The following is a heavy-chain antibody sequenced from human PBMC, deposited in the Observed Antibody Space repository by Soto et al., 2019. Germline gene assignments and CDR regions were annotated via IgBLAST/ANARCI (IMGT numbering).Heavy chain of an antibody. J-gene: IGHJ6*02. CDR1: GYTFTSYG. CDR2: ISAYNGNT. CDR3: ARVYCSGGSCYSVYYGMDV. Sequence: ASVKVSCKASGYTFTSYGISWVRQAPGQGLEWMGWISAYNGNTNYAQKLQGRVTMTTDTSTSTAYMELRSLRSDDTAVYYCARVYCSGGSCYSVYYGMDVWGQGTKVTVSS. V-gene: IGHV1-18*04. D-gene: IGHD2-15*01.